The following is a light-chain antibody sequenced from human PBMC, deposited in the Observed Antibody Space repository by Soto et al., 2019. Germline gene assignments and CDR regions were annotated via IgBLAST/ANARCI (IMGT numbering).Light chain of an antibody. CDR2: DAS. J-gene: IGKJ1*01. CDR3: QQYTNYGT. Sequence: DIEVTQSPSTLSASGGDRVTITCRASQSTSSKLAWYQQKPGRAPKLLIYDASNRKSGIPSRFSGSGSGTEFTLTISSLQPEDFAAYYCQQYTNYGTFGQGTKVDIK. CDR1: QSTSSK. V-gene: IGKV1-5*01.